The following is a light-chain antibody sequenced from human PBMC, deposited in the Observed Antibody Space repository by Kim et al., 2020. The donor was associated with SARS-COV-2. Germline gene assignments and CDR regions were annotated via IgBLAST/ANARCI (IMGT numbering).Light chain of an antibody. J-gene: IGLJ2*01. Sequence: PGKTARITCGGNNIGSKILHWYQQKPGQAPVLVIYYDSDRTSGIPERFSGSNSGNTATLTISRVEAGDEADYYCQVWDSSSDHVVFGGGTQLTVL. CDR3: QVWDSSSDHVV. CDR2: YDS. V-gene: IGLV3-21*04. CDR1: NIGSKI.